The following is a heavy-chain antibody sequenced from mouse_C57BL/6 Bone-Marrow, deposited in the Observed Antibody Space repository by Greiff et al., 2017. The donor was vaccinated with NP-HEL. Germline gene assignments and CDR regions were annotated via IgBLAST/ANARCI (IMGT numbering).Heavy chain of an antibody. J-gene: IGHJ2*01. V-gene: IGHV1-81*01. Sequence: QVQLKESGAELARPGASVKLSCKASGYTFTSYGLSWVKQRTGEGLVWSGEIYPRSGNTYYNEKFMGEATLTADNSSSTAYMGLRSLSSEDSAVYFCARDHYYGGSDDYWGQGTTLTVSS. D-gene: IGHD1-1*01. CDR3: ARDHYYGGSDDY. CDR2: IYPRSGNT. CDR1: GYTFTSYG.